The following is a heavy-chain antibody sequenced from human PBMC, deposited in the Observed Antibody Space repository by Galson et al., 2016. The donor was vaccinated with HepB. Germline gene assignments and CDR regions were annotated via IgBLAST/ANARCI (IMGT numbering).Heavy chain of an antibody. CDR2: IKEDGSET. V-gene: IGHV3-7*01. CDR3: LGFGY. Sequence: SLRLSCAASGFNFNNFGMHWVRQAPGKGLEWVANIKEDGSETFYADSVKGRFSISRDNAKNSVYLQMNSLRAEDTAVYYCLGFGYWGQGTLVTVSS. CDR1: GFNFNNFG. D-gene: IGHD3-10*01. J-gene: IGHJ4*02.